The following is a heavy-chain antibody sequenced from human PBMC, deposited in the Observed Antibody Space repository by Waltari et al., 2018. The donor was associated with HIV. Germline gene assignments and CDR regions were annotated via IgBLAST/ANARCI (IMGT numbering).Heavy chain of an antibody. CDR2: INHSGST. J-gene: IGHJ4*02. CDR3: ARTPGYSSSWYSPFDY. D-gene: IGHD6-13*01. Sequence: QVQLQQWGAGLLKPSETLSLTCAVYGGSFSGYYWSWIRQPPGKGLEWIGEINHSGSTNYNPSLKSRVTISVDTSKNQFSLKLSSVTAADTAVYYCARTPGYSSSWYSPFDYWGQGTLVTVSS. CDR1: GGSFSGYY. V-gene: IGHV4-34*01.